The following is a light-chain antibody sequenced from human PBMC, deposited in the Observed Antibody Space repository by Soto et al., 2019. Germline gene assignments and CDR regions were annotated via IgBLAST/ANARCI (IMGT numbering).Light chain of an antibody. J-gene: IGKJ1*01. CDR1: QIISSY. V-gene: IGKV1-39*01. CDR3: QHSYSNLGT. Sequence: DIQMTQSPSSLSASVADRVTITCRASQIISSYLNWYQQKPGKAHKRLIYAASSLQSGVPSWFSGSGSGKEFTLTISRLQPEDFATYYCQHSYSNLGTFGQGTKVDIK. CDR2: AAS.